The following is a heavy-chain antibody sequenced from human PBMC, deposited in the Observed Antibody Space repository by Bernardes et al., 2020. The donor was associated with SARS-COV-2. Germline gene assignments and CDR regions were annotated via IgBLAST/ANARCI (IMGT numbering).Heavy chain of an antibody. CDR2: IYYSGGT. D-gene: IGHD3-3*01. CDR3: VGGLRFLEWLLDY. V-gene: IGHV4-59*01. CDR1: GASISTYY. J-gene: IGHJ4*02. Sequence: SETLSLTCTVSGASISTYYWSWIRQPPGKGLEWIGYIYYSGGTNYNPSLKSRVTISVDPSKNQFSLKLSSVTAADTAVYYCVGGLRFLEWLLDYWGQGTLVTVSS.